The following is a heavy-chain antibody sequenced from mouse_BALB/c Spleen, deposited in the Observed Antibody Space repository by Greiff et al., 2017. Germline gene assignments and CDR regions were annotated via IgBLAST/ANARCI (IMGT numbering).Heavy chain of an antibody. V-gene: IGHV5-6-3*01. Sequence: EVHLVESGGGLVQPGGSLKLSCAASGFTFSSYGMSWVRQTPDKRLELVATINSNGGSTYYPDSVKGRFTISRDNAKNTLYLQMSSLKSEDTAMYYCAREYGNYYFDYWGQGTTLTVSS. J-gene: IGHJ2*01. CDR3: AREYGNYYFDY. CDR1: GFTFSSYG. CDR2: INSNGGST. D-gene: IGHD2-10*02.